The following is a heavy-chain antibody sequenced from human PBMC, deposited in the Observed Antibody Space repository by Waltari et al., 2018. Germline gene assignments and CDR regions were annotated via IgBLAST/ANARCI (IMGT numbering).Heavy chain of an antibody. CDR3: ARSLPQFDYMGVWFPRFDP. CDR2: VISDRKTK. V-gene: IGHV3-30*04. Sequence: QEQLVESGGGVVQPGRSLRLSCAASGFTFNINTMHWVRQSPGKGLALVATVISDRKTKCHPKAVKGRFTSSRDNSENTLYLQMNRLGLEDTALYFCARSLPQFDYMGVWFPRFDPWGQGTLVTVSS. J-gene: IGHJ5*02. CDR1: GFTFNINT. D-gene: IGHD4-4*01.